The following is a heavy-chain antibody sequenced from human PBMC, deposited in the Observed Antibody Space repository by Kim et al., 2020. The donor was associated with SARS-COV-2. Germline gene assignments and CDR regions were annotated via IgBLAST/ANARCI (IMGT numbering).Heavy chain of an antibody. Sequence: AASVKGRFTISSENAKNIVYLQMNRLRAEDAAVYYCARLPRERSVLDFDYWGQGILVTVSS. V-gene: IGHV3-74*01. CDR3: ARLPRERSVLDFDY. D-gene: IGHD2-8*02. J-gene: IGHJ4*02.